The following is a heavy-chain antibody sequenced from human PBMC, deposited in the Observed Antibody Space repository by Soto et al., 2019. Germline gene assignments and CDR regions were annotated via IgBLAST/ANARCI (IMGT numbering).Heavy chain of an antibody. V-gene: IGHV1-18*01. CDR1: GYTFTSYG. Sequence: QVQLVQSGAEVKKPGASVKVSCKASGYTFTSYGISWVRQAPGQGLDWMGWISAYNGNKKYAQDLQGRVTMTTDTSTSTAYMELRSLRSDDTAVYYCARFSGGSYNTYYFYYGMDVWGQGTTVTVSS. CDR2: ISAYNGNK. CDR3: ARFSGGSYNTYYFYYGMDV. D-gene: IGHD2-15*01. J-gene: IGHJ6*02.